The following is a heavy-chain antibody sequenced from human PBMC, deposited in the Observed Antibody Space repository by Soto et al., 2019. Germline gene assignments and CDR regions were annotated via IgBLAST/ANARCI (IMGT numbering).Heavy chain of an antibody. CDR3: ARRLRIKAAGAFDI. J-gene: IGHJ3*02. Sequence: SETLSLTCAVYGGSFSGYYWSWIRQPPGKGLEWIGEINHSGSTNYNPSLKSRVTISVDTSKNQFSLKLSSVTAADTAVYYCARRLRIKAAGAFDIWGQGTMVTVSS. CDR1: GGSFSGYY. V-gene: IGHV4-34*01. CDR2: INHSGST.